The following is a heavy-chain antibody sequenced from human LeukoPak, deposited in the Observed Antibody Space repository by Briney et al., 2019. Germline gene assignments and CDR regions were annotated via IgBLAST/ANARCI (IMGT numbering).Heavy chain of an antibody. CDR3: ARDEKLWAAAGYDY. J-gene: IGHJ4*02. V-gene: IGHV1-69*06. Sequence: VASVKVSCKASGGTFSSYAISWVRQAPGQGLEWMGGIIPIFGTANYAQKFQGRVTVTADKSTSTAYMELSSLRSEDTAVYYCARDEKLWAAAGYDYWGQGTLVTVSS. CDR1: GGTFSSYA. D-gene: IGHD6-13*01. CDR2: IIPIFGTA.